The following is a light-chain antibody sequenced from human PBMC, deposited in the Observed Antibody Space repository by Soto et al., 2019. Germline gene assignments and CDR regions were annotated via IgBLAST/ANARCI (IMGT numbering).Light chain of an antibody. V-gene: IGLV2-11*01. CDR2: DVS. CDR3: CSYAGSYTWV. CDR1: SSDVGGYNY. Sequence: QSALTQPRSVSGSPGQSVTISCTGTSSDVGGYNYVSWYQQHPGKAPKLMIYDVSKRPSGVPDRFSGSKSSNTASLTISGLQAEDEADYYCCSYAGSYTWVFGGGTQLAVL. J-gene: IGLJ3*02.